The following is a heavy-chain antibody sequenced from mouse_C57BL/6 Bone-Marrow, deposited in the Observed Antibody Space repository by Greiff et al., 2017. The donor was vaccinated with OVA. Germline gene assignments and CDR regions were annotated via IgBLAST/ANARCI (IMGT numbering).Heavy chain of an antibody. CDR1: GYTFTSYW. V-gene: IGHV14-4*01. J-gene: IGHJ1*03. Sequence: EVQLQQPGAELVKPGASVKLSCKASGYTFTSYWMQWVKQRPGQGLEWIGWIDPENGDTEYASKFQGKATITDDTSSNTAYLQLSSLTSEYTAFYYCTTSTVVEEGYWYFDVWGTGTTVTVSS. CDR2: IDPENGDT. D-gene: IGHD1-1*01. CDR3: TTSTVVEEGYWYFDV.